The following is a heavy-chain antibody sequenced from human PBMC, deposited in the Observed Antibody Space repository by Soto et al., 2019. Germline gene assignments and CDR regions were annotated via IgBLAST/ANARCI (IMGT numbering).Heavy chain of an antibody. CDR3: ARSTIAVAGTDWFDP. CDR1: GGSVSSGSYY. D-gene: IGHD6-19*01. J-gene: IGHJ5*02. CDR2: IYYSGST. Sequence: PSETLSLTCTVSGGSVSSGSYYWGWIRQPPGKGLEWIGYIYYSGSTNYNPSLKSRVTISVDTSKNQFSLKLSSVTAADTAVYYCARSTIAVAGTDWFDPWGQGTLVTVSS. V-gene: IGHV4-61*01.